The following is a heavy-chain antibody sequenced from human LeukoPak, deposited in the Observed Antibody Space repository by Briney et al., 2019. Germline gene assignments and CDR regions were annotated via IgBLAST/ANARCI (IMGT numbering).Heavy chain of an antibody. Sequence: ASVQESCKATGYTFTNYPMNWVRPAPGHGLAWMGWINTNTGNPKYAQDFSGRFVFFFDTSVRATSLPVSSQKDRGTAVYFLPSLPSGWPGEPRDGFDSWGQGTMVTVSS. J-gene: IGHJ3*02. V-gene: IGHV7-4-1*02. D-gene: IGHD1-14*01. CDR2: INTNTGNP. CDR3: PSLPSGWPGEPRDGFDS. CDR1: GYTFTNYP.